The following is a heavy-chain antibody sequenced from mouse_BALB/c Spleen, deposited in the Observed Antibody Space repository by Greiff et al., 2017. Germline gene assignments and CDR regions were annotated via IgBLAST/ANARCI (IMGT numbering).Heavy chain of an antibody. CDR2: IWAGGST. V-gene: IGHV2-9*02. Sequence: VKVVESGPGLVAPSQSLSITCTVSGFSLTSYGVHWVRQPPGKGLEWLGVIWAGGSTNYNSALMSRLSISKDNSKSQVFLKMNSLQTDDTAMYYCARDPFGSYAMDYWGQGTSVTVSS. D-gene: IGHD2-2*01. CDR1: GFSLTSYG. J-gene: IGHJ4*01. CDR3: ARDPFGSYAMDY.